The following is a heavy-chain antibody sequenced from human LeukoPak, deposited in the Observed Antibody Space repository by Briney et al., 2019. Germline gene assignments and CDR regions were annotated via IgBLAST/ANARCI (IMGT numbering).Heavy chain of an antibody. J-gene: IGHJ4*02. CDR1: GGSFSGYY. Sequence: PSDTLSLTYAVYGGSFSGYYWTRIRQPPGKGLEWVGEINHSGSSNYNPSLKSRVTISVDTSKNQFSLKLTSVTAEDTAVYYCARNYDYGDYGEGEFDYWGQGVRVTVSS. CDR3: ARNYDYGDYGEGEFDY. V-gene: IGHV4-34*01. D-gene: IGHD4-17*01. CDR2: INHSGSS.